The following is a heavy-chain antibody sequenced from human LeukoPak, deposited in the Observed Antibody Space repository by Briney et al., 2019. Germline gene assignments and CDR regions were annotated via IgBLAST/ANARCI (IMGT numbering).Heavy chain of an antibody. Sequence: PGGSLRLSCAASGFTFSSYPMSWVRQAPGKGLEWVSAISGSGGSTYYADSVKGRSTISRDNSKNTLYLQMNSLRAEDTAVYYCAKDRFWSGYYWDYWGQGTLVTVSS. J-gene: IGHJ4*02. CDR2: ISGSGGST. D-gene: IGHD3-3*01. CDR3: AKDRFWSGYYWDY. V-gene: IGHV3-23*01. CDR1: GFTFSSYP.